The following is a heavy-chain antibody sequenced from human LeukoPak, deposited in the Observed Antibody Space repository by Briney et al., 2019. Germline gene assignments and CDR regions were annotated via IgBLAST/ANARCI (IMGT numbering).Heavy chain of an antibody. CDR1: GFTFSNYG. CDR3: VKARMPHCGTDCLES. V-gene: IGHV3-23*01. Sequence: PGGSLRLSCAASGFTFSNYGMIWVRQAPGKGVEWVSDIRGSGGGTYYAESVKGRFTISRDNSKKTVYLQMNSLRAEDTAVYYCVKARMPHCGTDCLESWGQGTLVTVSS. J-gene: IGHJ4*02. D-gene: IGHD2-21*02. CDR2: IRGSGGGT.